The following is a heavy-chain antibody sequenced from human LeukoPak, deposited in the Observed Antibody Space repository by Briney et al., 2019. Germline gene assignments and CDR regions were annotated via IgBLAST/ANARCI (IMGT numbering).Heavy chain of an antibody. CDR3: ARDLDSGSYFGY. CDR1: GGTYSTYP. V-gene: IGHV1-69*05. D-gene: IGHD1-26*01. Sequence: ASVKVSCKASGGTYSTYPISWIRQAPGQGLEWMGGLIPVIGTANYAQKFQGRVTMTRDTSTSTVYMELSSLRSEDTAVYYCARDLDSGSYFGYWGQGTLVTVSS. J-gene: IGHJ4*02. CDR2: LIPVIGTA.